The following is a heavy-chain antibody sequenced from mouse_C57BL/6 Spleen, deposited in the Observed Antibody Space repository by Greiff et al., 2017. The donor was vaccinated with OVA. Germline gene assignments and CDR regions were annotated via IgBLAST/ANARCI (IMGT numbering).Heavy chain of an antibody. Sequence: EVKLMESGGGLVQPGGSLSLSCAASGFTFTDYYMSWVRQPPGKALEWLGFIRNKANGYTTEYSASVKGRFTISRDNSKSILYLKMNALRAEDSATYHCERCDGGRSLWFVQWGKGTRVTVCA. V-gene: IGHV7-3*01. CDR2: IRNKANGYTT. D-gene: IGHD1-1*01. CDR3: ERCDGGRSLWFVQ. J-gene: IGHJ3*02. CDR1: GFTFTDYY.